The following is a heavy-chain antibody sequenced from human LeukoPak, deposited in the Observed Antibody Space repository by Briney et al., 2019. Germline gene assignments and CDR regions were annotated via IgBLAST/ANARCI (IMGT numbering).Heavy chain of an antibody. Sequence: RPGGSLRLSCAASGFTFSSYEMNWVRQAPGKGLEWVSYISSSGSTIYYADSVKGRFTISRDNAKNSLYLQMNSLRAEDTAVYYCARDNYYDYYMDVWGKGTTVTVSS. CDR1: GFTFSSYE. CDR3: ARDNYYDYYMDV. CDR2: ISSSGSTI. V-gene: IGHV3-48*03. J-gene: IGHJ6*03.